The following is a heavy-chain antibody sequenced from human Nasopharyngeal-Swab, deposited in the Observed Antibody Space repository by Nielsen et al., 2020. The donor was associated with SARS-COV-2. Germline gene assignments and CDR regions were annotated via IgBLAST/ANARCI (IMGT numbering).Heavy chain of an antibody. CDR2: ISYEGSTK. D-gene: IGHD3-10*01. CDR3: AKANQFFWFGQFRNDAFDI. CDR1: GFTSINYA. J-gene: IGHJ3*02. Sequence: GRLLRPSCEPSGFTSINYALHWVPRAPGRGLEWVAVISYEGSTKYYADFVKGRFTVPRDSFKNPLYLQMDTLRPEDTAVYYCAKANQFFWFGQFRNDAFDIWGRGTMVTVSS. V-gene: IGHV3-30*18.